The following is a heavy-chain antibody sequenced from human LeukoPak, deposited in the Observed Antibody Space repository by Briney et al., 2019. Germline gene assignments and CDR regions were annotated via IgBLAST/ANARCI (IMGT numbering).Heavy chain of an antibody. Sequence: PSETLSLTCTVSGGSISSSSYYWGWIRQPPGKGLEWIGSIYYSGSTYYNPSLKSRVTISVDTSKNQFSLKLSSVTAADTAVYYCARDDWNLNWFDSWGQGTLVTVSS. V-gene: IGHV4-39*07. CDR2: IYYSGST. CDR3: ARDDWNLNWFDS. D-gene: IGHD1-1*01. J-gene: IGHJ5*01. CDR1: GGSISSSSYY.